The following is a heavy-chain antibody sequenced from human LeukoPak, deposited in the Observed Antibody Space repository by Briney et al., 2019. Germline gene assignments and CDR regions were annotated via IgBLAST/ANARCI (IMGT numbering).Heavy chain of an antibody. CDR3: ARSSAVTTLSLTY. Sequence: QPGGSLRLSCAASGLTFRNYWMHRVRQAPGKGLVWVSRINSDGSDTTYADSVKGRFTISRDNAKNTLYLQMNSLRVEDTAVYYCARSSAVTTLSLTYWGLGTLVTVSS. CDR1: GLTFRNYW. V-gene: IGHV3-74*01. J-gene: IGHJ4*02. CDR2: INSDGSDT. D-gene: IGHD4-17*01.